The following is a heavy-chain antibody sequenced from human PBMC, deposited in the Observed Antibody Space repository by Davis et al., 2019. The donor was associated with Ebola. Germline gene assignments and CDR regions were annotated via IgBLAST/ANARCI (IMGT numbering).Heavy chain of an antibody. V-gene: IGHV5-51*01. Sequence: GESLKISCQASGYSLNSYWIGWVRQMPGKGLEWMGTIYPGDSDTSYSPFFQGRVTISFDKSISTAYLQWNSLRASDTAMYYCARTTVVRGYYYYYYMDVWGKGTTVTVSS. CDR1: GYSLNSYW. D-gene: IGHD4-23*01. CDR2: IYPGDSDT. J-gene: IGHJ6*03. CDR3: ARTTVVRGYYYYYYMDV.